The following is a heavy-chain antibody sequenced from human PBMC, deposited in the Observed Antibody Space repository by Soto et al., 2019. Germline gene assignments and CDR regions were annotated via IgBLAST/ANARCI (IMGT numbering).Heavy chain of an antibody. V-gene: IGHV4-4*07. CDR3: ASHHPRTLAALEIPFDF. J-gene: IGHJ4*02. Sequence: ETLSLTCSVSGGSMTSYDWSWIRQPAGKGLEWIGRIYTSGGTNYNPSLKSRVTISGGTSKKQFSLKLNSVTAADTAVYFCASHHPRTLAALEIPFDFWGKGTLVTVSS. CDR2: IYTSGGT. D-gene: IGHD6-25*01. CDR1: GGSMTSYD.